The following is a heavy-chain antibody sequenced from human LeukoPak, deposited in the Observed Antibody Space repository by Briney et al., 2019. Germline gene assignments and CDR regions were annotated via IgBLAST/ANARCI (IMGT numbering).Heavy chain of an antibody. CDR3: AREGYSYGSDY. D-gene: IGHD5-18*01. V-gene: IGHV4-59*01. Sequence: PSETLSLTCTVSGGSISSYYWSWIRQPPGKGLEWIGYIYYSGSTNYNPSLKSRGTISVDTSKNQFSLKLSSVTAADTAVYYCAREGYSYGSDYWGQGTLVTVSS. J-gene: IGHJ4*02. CDR2: IYYSGST. CDR1: GGSISSYY.